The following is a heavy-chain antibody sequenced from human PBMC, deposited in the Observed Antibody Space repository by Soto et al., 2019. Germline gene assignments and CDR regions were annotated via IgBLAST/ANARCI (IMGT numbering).Heavy chain of an antibody. CDR1: GGSVSSGSYY. D-gene: IGHD5-18*01. J-gene: IGHJ4*02. Sequence: SETLSLTCTVSGGSVSSGSYYWSWIRQPPGKGLEWIGYIYYSGSTNYNPSLKSRVTISVDTSKNQFSLKLSSVTAADTAVYYCARDKSGSYGRNSYFDYWGKGTLVTVSS. V-gene: IGHV4-61*01. CDR2: IYYSGST. CDR3: ARDKSGSYGRNSYFDY.